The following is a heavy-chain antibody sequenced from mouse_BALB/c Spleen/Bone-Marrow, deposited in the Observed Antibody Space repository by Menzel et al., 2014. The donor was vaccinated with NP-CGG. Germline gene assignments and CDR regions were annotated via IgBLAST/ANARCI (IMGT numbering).Heavy chain of an antibody. CDR2: ILPGSGSI. CDR1: GYTFSSYW. CDR3: ASSYDTMDY. Sequence: VQLQQSGAELMKPGASVKISCKATGYTFSSYWIEWVKQRPGHGLEWIGEILPGSGSIKYNEKFKGKATFTADTSSNTAYMQLSSLTSEDSAVYYCASSYDTMDYWGQGTSVTVPS. J-gene: IGHJ4*01. V-gene: IGHV1-9*01.